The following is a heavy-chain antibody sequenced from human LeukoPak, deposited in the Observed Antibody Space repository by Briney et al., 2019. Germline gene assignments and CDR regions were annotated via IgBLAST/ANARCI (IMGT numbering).Heavy chain of an antibody. CDR3: AKGSKAVLFTRDHYMDV. V-gene: IGHV4-59*01. J-gene: IGHJ6*03. CDR2: IYYSGST. D-gene: IGHD6-19*01. CDR1: GGSISSYY. Sequence: SETLSLTCTVSGGSISSYYWSWIRQPPGKGLEWIGYIYYSGSTNYNPSLKSRVTISVDTSKNQFSLKLSSVTAEDTAVYYCAKGSKAVLFTRDHYMDVWGKGTMVTISS.